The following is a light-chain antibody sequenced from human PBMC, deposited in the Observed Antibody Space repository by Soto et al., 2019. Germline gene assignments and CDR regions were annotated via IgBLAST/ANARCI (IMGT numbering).Light chain of an antibody. J-gene: IGLJ1*01. CDR2: QVS. Sequence: QSALTPPASVSGSPGQSITISCTGTSSDIGDYYYVSWYQHHPGKAPKLMIYQVSNRPSGVSNRFSGSKSGNTASLTISGLQAEDEADYYCTSYSSSSTFYVFGTATKVTVL. V-gene: IGLV2-14*01. CDR1: SSDIGDYYY. CDR3: TSYSSSSTFYV.